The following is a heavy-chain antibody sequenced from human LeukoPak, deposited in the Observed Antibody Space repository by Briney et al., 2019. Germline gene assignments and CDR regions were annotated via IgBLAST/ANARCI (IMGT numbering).Heavy chain of an antibody. J-gene: IGHJ4*02. CDR3: ARDPYGDYSNPNDY. V-gene: IGHV1-69*04. Sequence: HGASVKVSCKASGGTFSSYAISWVRQAPGQGLEWMGRIIPILGIANYAQKFQGRVTITADKSTSTAYMELSSLRSEDTAVYYCARDPYGDYSNPNDYWGQGTLVTVSS. CDR1: GGTFSSYA. CDR2: IIPILGIA. D-gene: IGHD4-17*01.